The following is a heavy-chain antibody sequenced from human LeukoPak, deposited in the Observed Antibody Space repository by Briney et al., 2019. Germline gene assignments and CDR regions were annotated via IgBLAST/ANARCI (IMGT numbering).Heavy chain of an antibody. CDR1: SSPISGYY. D-gene: IGHD1-14*01. Sequence: SETLSLTCTVSSSPISGYYWSWIRQPPGKGLEWIGYVYYGGITDYNPSLGSRVTISVDTSKNQFSLKLSSVTAADTAVYYCAGGYIPNSGMDVWGQGTTVTVSS. J-gene: IGHJ6*02. V-gene: IGHV4-59*01. CDR2: VYYGGIT. CDR3: AGGYIPNSGMDV.